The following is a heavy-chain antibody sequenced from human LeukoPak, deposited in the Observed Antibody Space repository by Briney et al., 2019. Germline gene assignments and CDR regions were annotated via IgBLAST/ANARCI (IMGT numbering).Heavy chain of an antibody. CDR3: ARDPMTTVVTPTDAFDI. CDR1: GYTFTSYG. Sequence: GASVKVSCKASGYTFTSYGIRWVRQAPGQGLEWMGWISAYNGNTNYAQKLQGRVTMTTDTSTSTAYMELRSLRSDDTAVYYCARDPMTTVVTPTDAFDIWGQGTMVTVSS. J-gene: IGHJ3*02. D-gene: IGHD4-23*01. V-gene: IGHV1-18*01. CDR2: ISAYNGNT.